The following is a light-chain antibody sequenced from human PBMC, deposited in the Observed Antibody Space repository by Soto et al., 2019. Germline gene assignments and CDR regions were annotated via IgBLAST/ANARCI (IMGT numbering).Light chain of an antibody. CDR3: QQYNNWPPYT. CDR1: QSVRSN. J-gene: IGKJ2*01. Sequence: EIVMTQSPATLSVSPGERATLSCRASQSVRSNLAWYQQKPGQAPRLLIYGASTRAIGIPARFSGSGSGTEFTLPISSLQSEDFAVYYCQQYNNWPPYTFGQGTKLEIK. CDR2: GAS. V-gene: IGKV3-15*01.